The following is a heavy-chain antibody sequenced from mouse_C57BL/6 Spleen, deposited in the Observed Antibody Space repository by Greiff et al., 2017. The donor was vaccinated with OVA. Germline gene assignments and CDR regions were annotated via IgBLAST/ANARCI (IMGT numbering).Heavy chain of an antibody. CDR1: GFTFSSYA. CDR2: ISDGGSYT. V-gene: IGHV5-4*01. D-gene: IGHD1-1*01. CDR3: AREDLYGSRGDLYWYFDV. J-gene: IGHJ1*03. Sequence: EVQGVESGGGLVKPGGSLKLSCAASGFTFSSYAMSWVRQTPEKRLEWVATISDGGSYTYYPDNVKGRFTISRDNAKNNLYLQMSHLKSEDTAMYYWAREDLYGSRGDLYWYFDVWGTGTTVTVSS.